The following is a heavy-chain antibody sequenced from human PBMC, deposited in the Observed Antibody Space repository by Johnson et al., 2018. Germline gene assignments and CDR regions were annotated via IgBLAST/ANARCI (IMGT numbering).Heavy chain of an antibody. Sequence: VQLQESGGGLVQPGGSLRLSCAASGFASGFTFNSYWMHWVRQVPGKGLVWVSRINNDGTKTYYADSVKGRFTISRDNAPNPLSLQMNSLRADDTAVYYCVRERYDFWTYYMDVWGKGTTVTVSS. CDR3: VRERYDFWTYYMDV. J-gene: IGHJ6*03. CDR2: INNDGTKT. V-gene: IGHV3-74*01. CDR1: GFASGFTFNSYW. D-gene: IGHD3-3*01.